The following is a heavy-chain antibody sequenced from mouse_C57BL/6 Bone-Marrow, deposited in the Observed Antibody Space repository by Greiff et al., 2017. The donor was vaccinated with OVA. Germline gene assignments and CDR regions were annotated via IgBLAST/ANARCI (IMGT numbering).Heavy chain of an antibody. CDR2: IDPENGDT. J-gene: IGHJ3*01. Sequence: VQLKESGAELVRPGASVKLSCTASGFNIKDDYMHWVKQRPEQGLEWIGWIDPENGDTESASKFQGKATITADTSSNTAYLQLSSLTSEDTAVYYCTTGLLPAWFAYWGQGTLVTVSA. V-gene: IGHV14-4*01. D-gene: IGHD2-3*01. CDR1: GFNIKDDY. CDR3: TTGLLPAWFAY.